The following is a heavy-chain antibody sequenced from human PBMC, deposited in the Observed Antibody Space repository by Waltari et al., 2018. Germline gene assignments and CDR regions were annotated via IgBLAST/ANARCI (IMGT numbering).Heavy chain of an antibody. J-gene: IGHJ4*02. D-gene: IGHD3-16*01. V-gene: IGHV3-23*01. CDR3: AKNVGAGYGSRAYALDY. Sequence: EEQLLESGGGLVQPGGSVRLSCEPSGFHINAYPMTGVRQAPGKGLEWVATISANEKTYYADSVTGRFTISSDNSKNTVYLQLSGLRADDTALYYCAKNVGAGYGSRAYALDYWGLGTPVTVSS. CDR2: ISANEKT. CDR1: GFHINAYP.